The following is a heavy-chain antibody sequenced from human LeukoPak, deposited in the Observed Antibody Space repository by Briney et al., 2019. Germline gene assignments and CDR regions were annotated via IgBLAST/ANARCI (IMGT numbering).Heavy chain of an antibody. Sequence: ASVKVSCKASGYTFTSYGISWVRQAPGQGLEWMGWISAYNGNTNYAQKLQGRVTMTTDTSTSTAYTELRSLRSDDTAVYYCAREGTHYYDSSGDLMYYMDVWGKGTTVTVSS. J-gene: IGHJ6*03. CDR1: GYTFTSYG. D-gene: IGHD3-22*01. CDR3: AREGTHYYDSSGDLMYYMDV. CDR2: ISAYNGNT. V-gene: IGHV1-18*01.